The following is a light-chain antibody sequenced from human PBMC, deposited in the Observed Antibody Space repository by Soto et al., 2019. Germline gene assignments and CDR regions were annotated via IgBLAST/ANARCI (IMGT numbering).Light chain of an antibody. V-gene: IGKV1-5*03. J-gene: IGKJ4*01. Sequence: DIQMTQSPSTLSASVGDRVTITCRASQSISTSLAWYHQKPGKAPKLLIYKASSLESGVPSRFSGSGSGTEFTLTISSLQPDDVATYYCQQYNDYLLTFGGGTKVEIK. CDR2: KAS. CDR1: QSISTS. CDR3: QQYNDYLLT.